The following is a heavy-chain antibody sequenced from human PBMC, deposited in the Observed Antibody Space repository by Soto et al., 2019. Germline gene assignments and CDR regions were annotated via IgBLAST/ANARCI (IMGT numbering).Heavy chain of an antibody. CDR3: AREARLVRFLEWSRSDAFDI. CDR2: IYSGGST. D-gene: IGHD3-3*01. Sequence: EVQLVESGGGLVQPGGSLRLSCAASGFTVSSNYMSWVRQAPGKGLEWVSVIYSGGSTYYADSVKGRFTISRHNSKNTLYLQMNSLRAEDTAVYYCAREARLVRFLEWSRSDAFDIWGQGTMVTVSS. CDR1: GFTVSSNY. V-gene: IGHV3-53*04. J-gene: IGHJ3*02.